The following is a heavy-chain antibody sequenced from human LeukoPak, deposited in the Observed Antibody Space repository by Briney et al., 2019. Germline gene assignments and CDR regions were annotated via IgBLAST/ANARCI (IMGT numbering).Heavy chain of an antibody. CDR1: GGSFSGYY. Sequence: SETLSLTCAVYGGSFSGYYWSWIRQPPGKGLEWIGEINHSGSTNYNPSRKSRVTISVDTSKNQFSLKLSSVTAADTAVYYCARGPLRYFDWLFDEAHNFDYWGQGTLVTVSS. CDR3: ARGPLRYFDWLFDEAHNFDY. D-gene: IGHD3-9*01. CDR2: INHSGST. V-gene: IGHV4-34*01. J-gene: IGHJ4*02.